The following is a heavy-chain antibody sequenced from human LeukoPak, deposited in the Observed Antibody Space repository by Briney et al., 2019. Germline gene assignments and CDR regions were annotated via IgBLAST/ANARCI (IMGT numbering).Heavy chain of an antibody. Sequence: MPGGSLRLSCAASGFSFKDYYFSWLRQAPGKGLEWVSFINVNGGAMYYADFVKGRFTISRDNAKSSLYLEMNSLRVEDTAVYYCARGPRILAAGSYYFDYWGQGSLVTVSS. CDR1: GFSFKDYY. CDR2: INVNGGAM. J-gene: IGHJ4*02. V-gene: IGHV3-11*01. CDR3: ARGPRILAAGSYYFDY. D-gene: IGHD6-13*01.